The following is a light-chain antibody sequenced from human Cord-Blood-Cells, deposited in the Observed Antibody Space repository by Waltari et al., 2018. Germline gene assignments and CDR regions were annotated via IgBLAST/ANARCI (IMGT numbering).Light chain of an antibody. CDR3: CSYAGSSTFYV. CDR2: EVS. V-gene: IGLV2-23*02. J-gene: IGLJ1*01. Sequence: QSALTQPASVSGSPGQSITLPCPRTSSDVRRYNLVSPYQQHPGKAPKLMIYEVSKRPSGVSNRFSGSKSGNTASLTISGLQAEDEADYYCCSYAGSSTFYVFGTGTKVTVL. CDR1: SSDVRRYNL.